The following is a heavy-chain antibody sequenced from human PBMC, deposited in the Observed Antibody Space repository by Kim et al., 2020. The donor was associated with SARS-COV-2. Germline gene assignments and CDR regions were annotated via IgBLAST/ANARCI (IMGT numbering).Heavy chain of an antibody. CDR2: IIPIFGTA. Sequence: SVKVSCKASGGTFSSYAISWVRQAPGQGLEWMGGIIPIFGTANYAQKFQGRVTITADESTSTAYMELSSLRSEDTAVYYCARSVGITIPIGDNWFDPWGQGTLGTVSS. CDR1: GGTFSSYA. CDR3: ARSVGITIPIGDNWFDP. D-gene: IGHD3-3*01. V-gene: IGHV1-69*13. J-gene: IGHJ5*02.